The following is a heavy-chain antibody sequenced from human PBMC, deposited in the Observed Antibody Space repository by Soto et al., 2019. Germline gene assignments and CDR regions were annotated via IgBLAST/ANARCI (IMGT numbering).Heavy chain of an antibody. Sequence: GESLKISCKGSGYSFTSYWIGWVRQMPGKGLEWMGIIYPGDSDTRYSPSFQGQVTISADKSISTAYLQWSSLKASDTAMYYCARHRGYFDWLLPQKSDAFDIWGQGTMVTVSS. V-gene: IGHV5-51*01. CDR3: ARHRGYFDWLLPQKSDAFDI. CDR1: GYSFTSYW. D-gene: IGHD3-9*01. J-gene: IGHJ3*02. CDR2: IYPGDSDT.